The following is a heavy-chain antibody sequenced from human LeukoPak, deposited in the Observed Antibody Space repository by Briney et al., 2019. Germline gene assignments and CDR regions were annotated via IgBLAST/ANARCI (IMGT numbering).Heavy chain of an antibody. Sequence: GRSLRLSCAASGFTFSSYAMSWVRQAPGKGLEWVSAISGSGGSTYYADSVKGRLTISRDNSKNTLYLQMNSLRAEDTAVYYGANVGYCSGGSCYAEVYYYYGMDVWGQGTTVTVSS. CDR2: ISGSGGST. V-gene: IGHV3-23*01. CDR3: ANVGYCSGGSCYAEVYYYYGMDV. CDR1: GFTFSSYA. D-gene: IGHD2-15*01. J-gene: IGHJ6*02.